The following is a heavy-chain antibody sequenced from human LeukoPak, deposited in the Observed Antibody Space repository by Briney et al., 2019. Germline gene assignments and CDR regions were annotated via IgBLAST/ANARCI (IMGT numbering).Heavy chain of an antibody. CDR3: AREAYCSGGSCYSFISY. D-gene: IGHD2-15*01. V-gene: IGHV4-4*07. Sequence: SETLSLTFTVSGDSFSSYYWSWFRQPAGKGLEWIGRIYSSGSTNYNPSLKSRVTMSVDTSKNQFSLKLSSVTAADTAVYYCAREAYCSGGSCYSFISYWGQGTLVTVSS. CDR1: GDSFSSYY. CDR2: IYSSGST. J-gene: IGHJ4*02.